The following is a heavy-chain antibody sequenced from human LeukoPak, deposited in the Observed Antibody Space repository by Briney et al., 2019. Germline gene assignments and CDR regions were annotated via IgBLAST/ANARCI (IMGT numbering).Heavy chain of an antibody. Sequence: SWGTLRLSCAASGFTFSSYWRSWVRQAPGKGLEWMANIKQDVGEKYYVDSVKVLFTISRDNAKNSLYLHMNSLRAEDTAVYYCARDVFWTYYYGSGSYIDYWGQGTLVTVSS. CDR2: IKQDVGEK. CDR3: ARDVFWTYYYGSGSYIDY. J-gene: IGHJ4*02. V-gene: IGHV3-7*01. CDR1: GFTFSSYW. D-gene: IGHD3-10*01.